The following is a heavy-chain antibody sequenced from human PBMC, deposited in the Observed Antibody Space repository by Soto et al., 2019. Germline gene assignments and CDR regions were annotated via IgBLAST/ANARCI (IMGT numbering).Heavy chain of an antibody. Sequence: PGGSLRLSCAASGFTFSNAWMNWVRQAPGKGLEWVGRIKSKTDGGTTDYAAPVKDRFTISRDDSKNTLSLQMNSLKTEDTAVYYCTTLGHYYDTRPLDVWGQGTTGTVS. CDR1: GFTFSNAW. J-gene: IGHJ6*02. CDR2: IKSKTDGGTT. CDR3: TTLGHYYDTRPLDV. V-gene: IGHV3-15*07. D-gene: IGHD3-22*01.